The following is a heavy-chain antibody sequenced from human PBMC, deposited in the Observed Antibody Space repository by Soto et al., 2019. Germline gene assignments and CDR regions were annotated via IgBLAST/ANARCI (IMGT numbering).Heavy chain of an antibody. D-gene: IGHD1-26*01. V-gene: IGHV1-69*01. J-gene: IGHJ4*02. Sequence: QVQLAQSGAEVKKPGSSVKVSCKGSGGTFSSDSINWVRQAPGQGLEWMGEIIPIFGTANYAQKCQGRVTITADESTSTAYMELSSLRSEDTAVYYCARDGGRHSGGIDYWGQGTLVTVSS. CDR2: IIPIFGTA. CDR3: ARDGGRHSGGIDY. CDR1: GGTFSSDS.